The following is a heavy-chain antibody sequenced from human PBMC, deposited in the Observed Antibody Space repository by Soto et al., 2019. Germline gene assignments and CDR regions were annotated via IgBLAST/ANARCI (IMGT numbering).Heavy chain of an antibody. Sequence: EVQLVESGGGLVKPGGSLRLSCAASGFTFSSYSMNWVRQVPGKGLEWVSSISSSSSYIYYADSVKGRFTISRDNAKNSLYLQMNSLRAEDTAVYYCARDMGATYYYYYGMDVWGQGTTVTVSS. D-gene: IGHD1-26*01. CDR1: GFTFSSYS. CDR2: ISSSSSYI. J-gene: IGHJ6*02. V-gene: IGHV3-21*01. CDR3: ARDMGATYYYYYGMDV.